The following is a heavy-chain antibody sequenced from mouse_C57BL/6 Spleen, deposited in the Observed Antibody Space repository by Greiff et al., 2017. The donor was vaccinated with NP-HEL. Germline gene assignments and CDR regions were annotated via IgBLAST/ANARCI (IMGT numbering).Heavy chain of an antibody. J-gene: IGHJ3*01. CDR3: AREVRSPVAY. Sequence: QVQLQQPGAELVKPGASVKLSCKASGYTFTSYWMHWVKQRPGQGLEWIGMIHPNSGSTNYNEKFKSKATLTVDKSSSTAYMPLSSLTSEDSAVYYCAREVRSPVAYWGQGTLVTVSA. CDR1: GYTFTSYW. CDR2: IHPNSGST. V-gene: IGHV1-64*01. D-gene: IGHD2-14*01.